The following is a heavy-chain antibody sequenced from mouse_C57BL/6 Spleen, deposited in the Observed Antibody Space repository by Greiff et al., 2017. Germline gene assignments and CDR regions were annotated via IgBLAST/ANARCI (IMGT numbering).Heavy chain of an antibody. Sequence: QVQLQQPGAELVMPGASVKLPCKASGYTFTSYWMHWVKQRPGQGLEWIGEIDPSDSYPNYNQKFKGKSTLTVDKSSSTAYMQLSSLTSEDSAVYYCARRLYYGYDFDYWGQGTTLTVSS. CDR1: GYTFTSYW. CDR3: ARRLYYGYDFDY. V-gene: IGHV1-69*01. J-gene: IGHJ2*01. CDR2: IDPSDSYP. D-gene: IGHD2-2*01.